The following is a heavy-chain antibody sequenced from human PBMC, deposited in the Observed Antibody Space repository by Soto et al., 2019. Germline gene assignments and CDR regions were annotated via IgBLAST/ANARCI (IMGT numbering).Heavy chain of an antibody. CDR1: GGSVSSGSYY. J-gene: IGHJ5*02. V-gene: IGHV4-61*01. D-gene: IGHD2-15*01. CDR2: IYYSGST. Sequence: PSETLSLTCTVSGGSVSSGSYYWSWIRQPPGKGLEWIGYIYYSGSTNYNPSLKSRVTISVDTSKNQFSLKLSSVTAADAAVYYCARTDYSFSWFDPWGQGTLVTVSS. CDR3: ARTDYSFSWFDP.